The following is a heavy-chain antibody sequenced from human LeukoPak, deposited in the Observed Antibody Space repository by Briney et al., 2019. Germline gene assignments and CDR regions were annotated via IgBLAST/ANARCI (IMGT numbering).Heavy chain of an antibody. D-gene: IGHD3-3*01. Sequence: SETLSLTCSVSGDSISSYYWSWIRQSPGKGLEWIGYIYYTGTTNYNPSLKSRVTISVDTSNNQFSLKLGSVTAADTAVYYCARGEGYYDFWSGKMDAFDIWGQGTMVTVSS. J-gene: IGHJ3*02. V-gene: IGHV4-59*12. CDR3: ARGEGYYDFWSGKMDAFDI. CDR2: IYYTGTT. CDR1: GDSISSYY.